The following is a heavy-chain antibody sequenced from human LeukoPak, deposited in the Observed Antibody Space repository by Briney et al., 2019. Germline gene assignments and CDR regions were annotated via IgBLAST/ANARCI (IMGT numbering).Heavy chain of an antibody. D-gene: IGHD6-13*01. V-gene: IGHV3-30*02. CDR3: AKDPSTAGPYYFDY. CDR1: GFTFSSYG. CDR2: IRYDGSNK. Sequence: GGSLRLSCAASGFTFSSYGMHWVRQAPGNGLEWVAFIRYDGSNKYYADSVKGRFTISRDNSTNTLYLQMNSLRAEDTAVYYCAKDPSTAGPYYFDYWGQGTLVTVSS. J-gene: IGHJ4*02.